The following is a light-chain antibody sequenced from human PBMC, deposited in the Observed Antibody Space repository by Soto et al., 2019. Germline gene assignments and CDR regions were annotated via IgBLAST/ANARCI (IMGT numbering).Light chain of an antibody. CDR1: QSASSSY. CDR2: GAS. V-gene: IGKV3-20*01. CDR3: QQYGSSRWT. Sequence: EIVLTQSPGTLSLSPGERATLSCRASQSASSSYLAWYQQKPGQAPRLLIYGASSRATGIPDRFSGSGSGTDFTLTISRLEPEDFAVYYCQQYGSSRWTFGQGTKVDI. J-gene: IGKJ1*01.